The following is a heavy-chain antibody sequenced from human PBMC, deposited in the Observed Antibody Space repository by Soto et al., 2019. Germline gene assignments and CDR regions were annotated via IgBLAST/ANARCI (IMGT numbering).Heavy chain of an antibody. CDR1: GFTFSSYG. D-gene: IGHD2-15*01. CDR3: SKDGSRTLLDDYFDF. V-gene: IGHV3-30*18. Sequence: SLRLSCAASGFTFSSYGMHWVRQAPGKGLEWVAVISYDGSNKYYADSVKGRFTISRDNSKNTLYLQMNSLRAEDTAMYYCSKDGSRTLLDDYFDFWGQGTLVTVSS. CDR2: ISYDGSNK. J-gene: IGHJ4*02.